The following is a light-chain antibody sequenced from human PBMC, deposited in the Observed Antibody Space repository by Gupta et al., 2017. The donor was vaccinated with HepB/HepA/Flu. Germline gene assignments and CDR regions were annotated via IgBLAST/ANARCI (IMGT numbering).Light chain of an antibody. CDR3: QQRTNWT. V-gene: IGKV3-11*01. Sequence: ESVLTQSPATLSLSPGERATLSCRASQSVGRYLAWYQQKPGQAPRLLIYDASSRATGIPARFSGSGSGTDFTLTSSSLEPEDVAVYYCQQRTNWTFGQGTKVEIK. J-gene: IGKJ1*01. CDR1: QSVGRY. CDR2: DAS.